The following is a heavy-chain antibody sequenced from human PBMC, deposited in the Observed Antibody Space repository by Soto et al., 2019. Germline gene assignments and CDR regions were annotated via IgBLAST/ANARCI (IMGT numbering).Heavy chain of an antibody. J-gene: IGHJ6*02. Sequence: QVQLVQSGAEVKKPGSSVRVSCKASGGTFSSYAISWVRQAPGQGLEWMGGIIPIFGAENYAQKFQGRVTITADESTSTAYMELSSLRSEDTAVYYCARDRIAGSKYYYGMDVWGQGTTVTVSS. V-gene: IGHV1-69*01. CDR3: ARDRIAGSKYYYGMDV. CDR2: IIPIFGAE. CDR1: GGTFSSYA. D-gene: IGHD6-13*01.